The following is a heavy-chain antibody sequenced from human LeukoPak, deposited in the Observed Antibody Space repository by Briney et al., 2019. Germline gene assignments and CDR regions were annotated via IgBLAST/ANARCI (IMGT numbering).Heavy chain of an antibody. CDR2: IKQDGSET. J-gene: IGHJ4*02. Sequence: PGGSLRLSCAASGFTSSTYWMSWVRQAPGKGLEWVASIKQDGSETYYVDSVKGRFTLSRDNAKNSLYLQMNSLRADDTAVYYCAKDDAAYSGYDYFDYWGQGTLVTVSS. CDR1: GFTSSTYW. V-gene: IGHV3-7*01. D-gene: IGHD5-12*01. CDR3: AKDDAAYSGYDYFDY.